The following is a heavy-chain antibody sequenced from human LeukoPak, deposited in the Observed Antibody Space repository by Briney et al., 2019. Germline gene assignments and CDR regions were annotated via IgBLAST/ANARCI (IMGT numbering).Heavy chain of an antibody. V-gene: IGHV3-30*18. CDR1: GFTFSSSG. CDR2: ISHDETTK. Sequence: GGSLRLSCAASGFTFSSSGFHWVRQAPGKGLEWVALISHDETTKHYADSVKGRFTISRDNSKNTLYLQMNNLRVDDTAVYYCAKDRIVISFGDVSKHWGQGTLVTVSS. CDR3: AKDRIVISFGDVSKH. J-gene: IGHJ1*01. D-gene: IGHD3-10*01.